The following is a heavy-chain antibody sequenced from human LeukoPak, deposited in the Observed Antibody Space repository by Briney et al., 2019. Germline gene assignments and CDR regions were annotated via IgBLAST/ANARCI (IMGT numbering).Heavy chain of an antibody. CDR2: IYSGGST. J-gene: IGHJ4*02. CDR3: ARSPGYSSGWYEEWVDY. D-gene: IGHD6-19*01. Sequence: GGSLRLSCAASGFTTTNNYISWVRQAPGKGLEWVSVIYSGGSTYYGDSVKGRFTMSRDDSKNTLYLQMNSLRAEDTAVYYCARSPGYSSGWYEEWVDYWGQGTLVTVSS. CDR1: GFTTTNNY. V-gene: IGHV3-66*02.